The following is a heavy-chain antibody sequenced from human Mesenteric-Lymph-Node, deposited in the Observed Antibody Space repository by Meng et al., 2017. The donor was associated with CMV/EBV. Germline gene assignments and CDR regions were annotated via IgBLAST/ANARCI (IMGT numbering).Heavy chain of an antibody. J-gene: IGHJ4*02. Sequence: ETLSLTCAASGFTFSRYSMKWVRQAPGKGLEWVSSISSSSSDTYYSDSLKGRFTISRDNAKNSLYLQMIGLRSEDTAVYYCARNDYGDFWGRGTLVTVSS. V-gene: IGHV3-21*01. CDR1: GFTFSRYS. CDR2: ISSSSSDT. D-gene: IGHD1-1*01. CDR3: ARNDYGDF.